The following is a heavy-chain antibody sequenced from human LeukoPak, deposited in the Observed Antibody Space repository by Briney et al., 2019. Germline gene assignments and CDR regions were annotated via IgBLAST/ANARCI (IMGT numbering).Heavy chain of an antibody. CDR1: GGSISSSYY. J-gene: IGHJ5*02. CDR2: IYYSGST. D-gene: IGHD1-26*01. CDR3: VGSRLARLYWFDP. Sequence: PSETLSLTCTVSGGSISSSYYWGWIRQPPGKGLEWIGSIYYSGSTYYNPSLKSRVTISVDTSKNQFSLKLSSATAADTAVYYCVGSRLARLYWFDPWGQGTLVTVSS. V-gene: IGHV4-39*01.